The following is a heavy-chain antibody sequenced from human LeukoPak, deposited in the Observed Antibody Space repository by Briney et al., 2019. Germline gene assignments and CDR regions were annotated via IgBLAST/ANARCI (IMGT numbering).Heavy chain of an antibody. CDR2: INPNSGGT. CDR3: ARESSGWYSR. J-gene: IGHJ4*02. V-gene: IGHV1-2*06. D-gene: IGHD6-19*01. Sequence: ASVKVSCKASGYTFTGYYMHWVRQAPGQGLGWRGRINPNSGGTNYAQKFQGRVTMTRDTSISTAYMELSRLRSDDTSVYYCARESSGWYSRWGQGTLVTVSS. CDR1: GYTFTGYY.